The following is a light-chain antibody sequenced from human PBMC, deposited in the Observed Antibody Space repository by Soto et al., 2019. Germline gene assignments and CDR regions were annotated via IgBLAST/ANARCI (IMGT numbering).Light chain of an antibody. Sequence: QSVLTQPPSVSGAPGQRVTISCTGSSSNIGAGYDVHWYQQLPGTAPKLLIYGNNNRPSGVPDRFSGSKSGTSASLAITGLQAEDEADYYCQSYDRSLSGRVFGTGTNSPS. CDR2: GNN. CDR1: SSNIGAGYD. CDR3: QSYDRSLSGRV. V-gene: IGLV1-40*01. J-gene: IGLJ1*01.